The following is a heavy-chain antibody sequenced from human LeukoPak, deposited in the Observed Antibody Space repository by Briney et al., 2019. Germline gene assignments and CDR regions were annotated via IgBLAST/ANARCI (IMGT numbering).Heavy chain of an antibody. CDR3: ARAPSGWNFDC. J-gene: IGHJ4*02. CDR1: GFTFSSYA. D-gene: IGHD6-19*01. V-gene: IGHV3-23*05. CDR2: IYSGGAT. Sequence: PGGSLRLSCAASGFTFSSYAISWFRQAPGKGLEWVSAIYSGGATYYADSAKGRFTISRDNSKNTLYLQMNNLRVEDTAVYYCARAPSGWNFDCWGQGALVTVST.